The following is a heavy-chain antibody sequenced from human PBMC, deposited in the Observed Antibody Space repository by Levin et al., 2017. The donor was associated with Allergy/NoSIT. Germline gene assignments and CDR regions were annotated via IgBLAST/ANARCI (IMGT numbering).Heavy chain of an antibody. D-gene: IGHD6-13*01. CDR1: GGSISSYY. CDR2: IYYSGST. V-gene: IGHV4-59*01. Sequence: SETLSLTCTVSGGSISSYYWSWIRQPPGKGLEWIGYIYYSGSTNYNPSLKSRVTISVDTSKNQFSLKLSSVTAADTAVYYCSRRAIAADSGFDYWGQGTLVTVSS. CDR3: SRRAIAADSGFDY. J-gene: IGHJ4*02.